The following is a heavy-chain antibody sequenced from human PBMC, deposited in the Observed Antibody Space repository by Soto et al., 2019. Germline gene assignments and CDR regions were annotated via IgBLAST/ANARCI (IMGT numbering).Heavy chain of an antibody. V-gene: IGHV5-51*01. D-gene: IGHD3-10*01. CDR2: ISPSDSDK. CDR1: EYSFTSYW. Sequence: PGESLKISCKGFEYSFTSYWIAWVRQVPGKGLEWMGAISPSDSDKRYSPSFEGQVTVSADKSTFTAYLQWSSLKASDTAMYYCARFWSGVIYENYPSGSYDFGPYWFDPWGQGTLVTSPQ. CDR3: ARFWSGVIYENYPSGSYDFGPYWFDP. J-gene: IGHJ5*02.